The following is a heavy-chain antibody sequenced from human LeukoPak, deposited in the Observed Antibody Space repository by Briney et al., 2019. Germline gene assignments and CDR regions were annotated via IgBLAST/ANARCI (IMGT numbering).Heavy chain of an antibody. D-gene: IGHD2-15*01. J-gene: IGHJ4*02. V-gene: IGHV3-21*06. Sequence: GSLRLSCAASGFTFSGFYMNWVSHAPGNGLEWVSTISGSTIYIYYADSVKGRFTISRDNAKNSLSLQMNSLRAEDTAVYYCARVRCSRGTCYLDYWGQGILVTVSS. CDR2: ISGSTIYI. CDR1: GFTFSGFY. CDR3: ARVRCSRGTCYLDY.